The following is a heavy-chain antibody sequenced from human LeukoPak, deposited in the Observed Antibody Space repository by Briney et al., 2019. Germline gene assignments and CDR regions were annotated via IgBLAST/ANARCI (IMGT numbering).Heavy chain of an antibody. V-gene: IGHV3-49*03. CDR1: GFTFGDYA. CDR2: IRSKAYGGTT. J-gene: IGHJ1*01. CDR3: TRDLLHYDILTGYYIAEYFQH. D-gene: IGHD3-9*01. Sequence: GGSLRLSCTASGFTFGDYAMSWFRQAPGKGLEWVGFIRSKAYGGTTEYAASVKGRFTISRDDSKSIAYLQMNSLKTEDTAVYYCTRDLLHYDILTGYYIAEYFQHWGQGTLVTVSS.